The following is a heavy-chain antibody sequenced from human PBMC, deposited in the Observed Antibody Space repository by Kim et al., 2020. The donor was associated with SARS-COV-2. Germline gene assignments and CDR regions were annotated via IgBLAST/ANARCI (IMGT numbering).Heavy chain of an antibody. J-gene: IGHJ4*02. CDR1: GFTFSTYT. V-gene: IGHV3-23*01. Sequence: GGSLRLSCAASGFTFSTYTMNWVRQGPGKGLEWVSGIFGAGSGKYYADSVKGRFTISRDNPKNIVYLQMNSLRAEDTATYYCAKDRHPCGMWEIDYWGQGSLVTVSS. D-gene: IGHD1-26*01. CDR2: IFGAGSGK. CDR3: AKDRHPCGMWEIDY.